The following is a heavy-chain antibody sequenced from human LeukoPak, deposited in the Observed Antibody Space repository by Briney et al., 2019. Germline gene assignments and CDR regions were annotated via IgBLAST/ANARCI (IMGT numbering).Heavy chain of an antibody. CDR3: ARYRNSGASRSPLAI. J-gene: IGHJ3*02. V-gene: IGHV1-2*02. D-gene: IGHD1-26*01. Sequence: ASVKVSCKASGYRFTDYYVHWVRQAPGQGLEWMGWINPNNGGTNYAVKFKGRVTMTRDTSISTVYMEASSLRSDDTAVYYCARYRNSGASRSPLAIWGQGTLVTVSS. CDR2: INPNNGGT. CDR1: GYRFTDYY.